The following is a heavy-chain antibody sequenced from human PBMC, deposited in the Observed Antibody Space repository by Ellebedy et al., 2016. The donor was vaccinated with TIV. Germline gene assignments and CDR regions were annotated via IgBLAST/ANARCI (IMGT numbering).Heavy chain of an antibody. CDR3: ARRVPGMLPVTTWFYFDS. D-gene: IGHD4-11*01. Sequence: MPSQTLSLTCTVSGGSISSTTYSWGWNRQPPGKGLEWIGRTFSRGSTSYNPSLNNRVAISVDTSKNQVSLSLNSVTATDTAIYYCARRVPGMLPVTTWFYFDSWGQGSLVSVSS. CDR1: GGSISSTTYS. V-gene: IGHV4-39*01. J-gene: IGHJ4*02. CDR2: TFSRGST.